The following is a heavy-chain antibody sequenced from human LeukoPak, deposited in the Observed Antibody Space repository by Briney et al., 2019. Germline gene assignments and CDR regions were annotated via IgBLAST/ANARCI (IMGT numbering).Heavy chain of an antibody. V-gene: IGHV4-38-2*02. J-gene: IGHJ4*02. CDR1: GFSIGTGYS. CDR2: IYHRGNT. D-gene: IGHD3-10*01. CDR3: AREVESWFGDLLSYFDS. Sequence: SETLSLTCSVSGFSIGTGYSWGWIRQPPGKGLEWIGTIYHRGNTYYNPSLMSRVTISLDTSKNQFSLRLTSVTAADTALNYCAREVESWFGDLLSYFDSWGQGTQVTVSS.